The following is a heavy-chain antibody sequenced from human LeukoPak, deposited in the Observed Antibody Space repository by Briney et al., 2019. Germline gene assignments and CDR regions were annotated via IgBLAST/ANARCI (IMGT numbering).Heavy chain of an antibody. CDR2: IGYSAGDT. Sequence: GGPLRLSCAPSGFTFSGYPMTGARQAQGKGLEWVSAIGYSAGDTYHADSVKGRFTISRDNSMNTLYLQMSSLRADDTALYYCAKDDDGHHHGVDHWGQGTLVTVSS. V-gene: IGHV3-23*01. J-gene: IGHJ4*02. CDR1: GFTFSGYP. CDR3: AKDDDGHHHGVDH. D-gene: IGHD4-17*01.